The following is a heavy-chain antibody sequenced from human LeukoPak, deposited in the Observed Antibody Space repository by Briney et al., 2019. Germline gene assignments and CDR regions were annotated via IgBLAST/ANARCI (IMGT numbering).Heavy chain of an antibody. CDR1: GGSFSGYY. J-gene: IGHJ4*02. CDR3: ARAAYNCSSTSCTPALYYFDY. D-gene: IGHD2-2*01. Sequence: SETLSLTCAVYGGSFSGYYWSWIRQPPGKGLEWIGEINHSGSTNYNPSLESRVTISVDTSKNQFSLKLSSVTAADTAVYYCARAAYNCSSTSCTPALYYFDYWGQGTLVTVSS. CDR2: INHSGST. V-gene: IGHV4-34*01.